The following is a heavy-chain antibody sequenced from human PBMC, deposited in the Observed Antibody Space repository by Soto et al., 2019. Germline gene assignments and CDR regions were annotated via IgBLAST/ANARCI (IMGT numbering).Heavy chain of an antibody. CDR1: GASITSGGFH. V-gene: IGHV4-31*03. Sequence: VQLQESGPGLVEPSQTLSLICSVSGASITSGGFHWNWVRQRPGKGLEWIGYIYDSCSTYSKPSRDSRFSLSCDTSKNQLSLRMISFAAADTAVYYCARDGGNYYYFAMDDWGQGTTVIVSS. CDR3: ARDGGNYYYFAMDD. D-gene: IGHD3-10*01. J-gene: IGHJ6*02. CDR2: IYDSCST.